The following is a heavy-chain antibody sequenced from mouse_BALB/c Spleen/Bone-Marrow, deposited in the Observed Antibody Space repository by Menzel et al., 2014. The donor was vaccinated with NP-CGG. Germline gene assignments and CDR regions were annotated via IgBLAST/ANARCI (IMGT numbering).Heavy chain of an antibody. CDR2: IDPSDSET. V-gene: IGHV1-69*02. Sequence: QVQLQQSGAELVKPGAPVKLSSKASGYTFTSYWMNWVKQRPGRGLEWIGRIDPSDSETHYNQKFKDKATLTVDKSSSTAYIQLSSLTSEDSAVYYCARSGGNYVSFAYWGQGTLVTVSA. J-gene: IGHJ3*01. CDR1: GYTFTSYW. CDR3: ARSGGNYVSFAY. D-gene: IGHD2-1*01.